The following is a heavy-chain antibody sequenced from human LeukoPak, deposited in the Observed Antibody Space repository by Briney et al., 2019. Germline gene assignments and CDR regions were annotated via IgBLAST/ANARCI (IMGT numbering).Heavy chain of an antibody. CDR1: GGSISSSSYY. CDR2: IYYSGST. CDR3: ARDYGRGYSGY. Sequence: SETLSLTCTVSGGSISSSSYYWGWIRQPPGKGLEWIGSIYYSGSTYYNPSLKSRVTISVDTSKNQFSLKLSSVTAADTAVYYCARDYGRGYSGYWGQGTLVTVSS. J-gene: IGHJ4*02. V-gene: IGHV4-39*07. D-gene: IGHD6-19*01.